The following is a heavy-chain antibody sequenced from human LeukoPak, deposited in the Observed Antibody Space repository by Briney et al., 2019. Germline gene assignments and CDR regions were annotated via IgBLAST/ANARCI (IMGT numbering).Heavy chain of an antibody. V-gene: IGHV4-38-2*01. D-gene: IGHD4-11*01. CDR1: GYSISSGYY. J-gene: IGHJ4*02. CDR2: VYQSGIT. CDR3: ARRYSNSYFDY. Sequence: SETLSLTCAVSGYSISSGYYWGWIRQPPGKGLEWIGNVYQSGITYYNASLKSRVTILVDTSKNQFSLKLNSVTAADTAVYYCARRYSNSYFDYWGQGTLVTVSS.